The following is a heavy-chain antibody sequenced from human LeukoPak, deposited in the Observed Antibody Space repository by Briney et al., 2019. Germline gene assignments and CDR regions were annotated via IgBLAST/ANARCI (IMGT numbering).Heavy chain of an antibody. D-gene: IGHD6-13*01. V-gene: IGHV4-59*01. CDR2: ISDSVST. CDR1: GGSISSYY. J-gene: IGHJ4*02. Sequence: KPSETLSLTCTVPGGSISSYYWSWIRQPPGKGLEWIVYISDSVSTNYNPSLKSRVSISVDTPHNQFSLKLSSVTAAGTAVYVCARGQQQLSSWGQGALDTVSS. CDR3: ARGQQQLSS.